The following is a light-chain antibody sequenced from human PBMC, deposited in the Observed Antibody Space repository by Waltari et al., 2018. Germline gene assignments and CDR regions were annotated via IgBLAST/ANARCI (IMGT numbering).Light chain of an antibody. Sequence: EFVLTHSPGPLPLSQGERPTLSCRASQGVGKYLAWYQQRPGQAPRLLLYHTSIRATGIPDRFSGSGYGTDFSLTISRLEPEDFAVYYCQKYDFLPATFGQGTTVEIK. J-gene: IGKJ1*01. V-gene: IGKV3-20*01. CDR3: QKYDFLPAT. CDR1: QGVGKY. CDR2: HTS.